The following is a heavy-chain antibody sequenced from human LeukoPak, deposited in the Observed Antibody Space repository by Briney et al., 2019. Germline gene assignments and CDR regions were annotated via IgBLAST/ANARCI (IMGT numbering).Heavy chain of an antibody. CDR2: IIPIFGTA. Sequence: ASVKVSCKASGGTFSSYAISWVRQAPGQGLEWMGGIIPIFGTANYAQKFQGRVTIATDESTSTAYMELSSLRSEDTAVYYCARDFIVGATVDPWGQGTLVTVSS. CDR3: ARDFIVGATVDP. CDR1: GGTFSSYA. J-gene: IGHJ5*02. V-gene: IGHV1-69*05. D-gene: IGHD1-26*01.